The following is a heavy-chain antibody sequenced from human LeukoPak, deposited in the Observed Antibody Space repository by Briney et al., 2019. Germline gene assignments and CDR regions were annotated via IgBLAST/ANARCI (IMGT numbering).Heavy chain of an antibody. CDR1: GYTFTGYY. V-gene: IGHV1-2*02. D-gene: IGHD3-22*01. CDR3: ARDPGDYYDSSGYLEQDY. Sequence: ASVKVSCKASGYTFTGYYMHWVRQAPGQGLEWMGWINPNSGGTNYAQKFQGRVTMTRDTSISTAYMELSRLRSDDTAVYYCARDPGDYYDSSGYLEQDYWDQGTLVTVSS. J-gene: IGHJ4*02. CDR2: INPNSGGT.